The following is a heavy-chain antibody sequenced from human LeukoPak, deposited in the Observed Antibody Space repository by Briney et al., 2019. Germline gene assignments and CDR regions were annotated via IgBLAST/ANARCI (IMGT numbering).Heavy chain of an antibody. J-gene: IGHJ6*02. CDR1: GDSFNNYY. D-gene: IGHD3-10*01. CDR2: INHSGST. V-gene: IGHV4-34*01. Sequence: SETLSLTCAVFGDSFNNYYWSWIRQPPGKGLEWIGEINHSGSTNYKPSLKSRVTMSVDTSKNRFSLKLSSVTAVDTAVYYCARGRVGFYYGSGSSYYYGMDVWGQGTSVTVSS. CDR3: ARGRVGFYYGSGSSYYYGMDV.